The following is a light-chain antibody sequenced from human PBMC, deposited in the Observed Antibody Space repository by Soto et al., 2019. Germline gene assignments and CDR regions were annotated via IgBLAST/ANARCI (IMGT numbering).Light chain of an antibody. J-gene: IGKJ2*01. Sequence: IVLTQSPGTMSLSPGERVTLSCRASQGVTSSFLAWYQQKPGQSPRLLIYGASSRATGIPDRFRGSGSGTDFTLTISGLEPEDFAVYYCQQYGSSPYTFGQGTKLDIK. CDR2: GAS. V-gene: IGKV3-20*01. CDR1: QGVTSSF. CDR3: QQYGSSPYT.